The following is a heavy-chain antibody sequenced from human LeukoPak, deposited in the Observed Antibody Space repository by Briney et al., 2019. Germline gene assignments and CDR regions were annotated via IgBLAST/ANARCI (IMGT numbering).Heavy chain of an antibody. CDR1: GFTLSNYW. Sequence: GGSLRLSCAASGFTLSNYWMHWVRQAPGKGLVWVSRINSDGSSTSYADSVKGRFTISRDNSKNTLYLQMNSLRAEDTAVYYFAKDRPKFMIVAPGTAFDIWGQGTMVTVSS. D-gene: IGHD3-22*01. CDR2: INSDGSST. J-gene: IGHJ3*02. V-gene: IGHV3-74*01. CDR3: AKDRPKFMIVAPGTAFDI.